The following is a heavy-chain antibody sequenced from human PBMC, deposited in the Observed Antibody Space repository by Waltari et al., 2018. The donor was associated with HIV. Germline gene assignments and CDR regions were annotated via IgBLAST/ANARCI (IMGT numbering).Heavy chain of an antibody. CDR1: GGSISSYY. V-gene: IGHV4-59*01. CDR3: ARAVKADYDFWSGYHYYYGMDV. Sequence: QVQLQESGPGLVKPSETLSLTCTVSGGSISSYYWSWIRQPPGKGLEWIGYIYYSGSTNYNPSLKSRVTISVDTSKNQFSLKLSSVTAADTAVYYCARAVKADYDFWSGYHYYYGMDVWGQGTTVTVSS. J-gene: IGHJ6*02. CDR2: IYYSGST. D-gene: IGHD3-3*01.